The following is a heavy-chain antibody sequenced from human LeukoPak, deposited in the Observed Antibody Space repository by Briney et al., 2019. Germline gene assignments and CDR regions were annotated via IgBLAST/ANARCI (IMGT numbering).Heavy chain of an antibody. CDR3: AKQAWGYTYGPTDAFDI. J-gene: IGHJ3*02. Sequence: GASVKVSCKASGYTFTGYGISWVRQAPGQGLEWMGWISAYNGNTNYAQKLQGRVTMTTDTSASTVYMELRSLRSDDTAVYYCAKQAWGYTYGPTDAFDIWGQGTMVTVSS. CDR1: GYTFTGYG. D-gene: IGHD5-18*01. CDR2: ISAYNGNT. V-gene: IGHV1-18*01.